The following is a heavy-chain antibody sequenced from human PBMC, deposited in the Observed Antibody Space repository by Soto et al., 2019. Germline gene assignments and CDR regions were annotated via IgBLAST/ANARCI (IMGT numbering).Heavy chain of an antibody. CDR3: ARDLAAADY. CDR2: INPNGGST. Sequence: QVHLVQSGAEVKKPGASVKVSCKASGYIFINYYIHWVRQAPGQGLEWIGIINPNGGSTNYVQKFRGRVTVARDTSASTVYMDLSGLRSDDTAVYYCARDLAAADYWGQGTLVTVSS. D-gene: IGHD6-13*01. J-gene: IGHJ4*02. CDR1: GYIFINYY. V-gene: IGHV1-46*01.